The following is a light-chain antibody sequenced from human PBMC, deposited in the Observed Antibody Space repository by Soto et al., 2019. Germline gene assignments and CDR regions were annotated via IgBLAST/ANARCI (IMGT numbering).Light chain of an antibody. CDR3: QHYYDWPFT. J-gene: IGKJ3*01. Sequence: EIVLTQSPATLSVSPGQRATLSCRASQSVSSNLAWYQQKPGQAPRLLISGASTRATGIPARFSGSGSGTEFTLIISSLQSEDFAVYYCQHYYDWPFTFGPGTKVDIK. CDR1: QSVSSN. V-gene: IGKV3-15*01. CDR2: GAS.